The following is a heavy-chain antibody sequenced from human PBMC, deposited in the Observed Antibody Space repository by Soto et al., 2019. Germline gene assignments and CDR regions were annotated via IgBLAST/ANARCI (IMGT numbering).Heavy chain of an antibody. CDR1: AGSITTSY. D-gene: IGHD3-22*01. CDR2: ISYRGST. CDR3: ASSGIVGREVNTWFDP. V-gene: IGHV4-59*01. J-gene: IGHJ5*02. Sequence: LSLTCTVSAGSITTSYWSWIRQPLGKALEWIGYISYRGSTNYNPSLKSRLTISIDTSKSQVSLKLTSMTTADTAVYYCASSGIVGREVNTWFDPWGQGTLVTVSS.